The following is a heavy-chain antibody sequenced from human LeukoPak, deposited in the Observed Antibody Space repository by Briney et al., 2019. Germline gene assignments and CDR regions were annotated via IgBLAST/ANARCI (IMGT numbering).Heavy chain of an antibody. CDR1: GGTFSSYA. D-gene: IGHD2-15*01. J-gene: IGHJ4*02. Sequence: HGASVKVSCKASGGTFSSYAISWVRQAPGQGLEWMGGIIPIFGTANYAQKFQGRVTITADESTSTAYMELSSLRSEDTAVYYCARDADTRNEDSSTINPFDYWGQGTLVTVSS. V-gene: IGHV1-69*13. CDR2: IIPIFGTA. CDR3: ARDADTRNEDSSTINPFDY.